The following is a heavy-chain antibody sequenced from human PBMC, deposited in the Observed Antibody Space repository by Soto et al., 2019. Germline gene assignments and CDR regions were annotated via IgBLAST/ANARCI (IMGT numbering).Heavy chain of an antibody. Sequence: QITLKESGPTLVKPTQTLTLTCTFSGFSLSTSGVGVGWIRQPPGKALEWLALIYWNDDKRYSPSLKSRLTITKDTSKNQVVLTMTNMDPVDTATYYCAHQIKPSSSSWSTNFDYWGQGTLVTVSS. V-gene: IGHV2-5*01. J-gene: IGHJ4*02. CDR1: GFSLSTSGVG. CDR2: IYWNDDK. D-gene: IGHD6-13*01. CDR3: AHQIKPSSSSWSTNFDY.